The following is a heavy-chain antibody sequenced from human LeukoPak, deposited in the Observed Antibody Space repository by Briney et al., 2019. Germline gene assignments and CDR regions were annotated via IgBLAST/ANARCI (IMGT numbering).Heavy chain of an antibody. D-gene: IGHD6-19*01. CDR1: GGSISSGDYY. V-gene: IGHV4-30-4*01. J-gene: IGHJ4*02. Sequence: SETLSLTCTVSGGSISSGDYYWSWIRQPPGKGLEWIGYIYYSGSTYYNPSLKSRVTISVDTSKNQFSLKLSSVTAADTAVYYCARHPTRAVADPYYFDYWGQGTLVTVSS. CDR2: IYYSGST. CDR3: ARHPTRAVADPYYFDY.